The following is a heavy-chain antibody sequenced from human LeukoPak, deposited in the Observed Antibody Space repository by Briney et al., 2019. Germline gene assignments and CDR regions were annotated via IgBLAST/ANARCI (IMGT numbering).Heavy chain of an antibody. V-gene: IGHV3-7*01. J-gene: IGHJ4*02. D-gene: IGHD1-26*01. CDR2: IKYDGSEK. CDR1: GFTFSSYW. CDR3: AKSHLPNSYSGTYYCDY. Sequence: GGSLRLSCAASGFTFSSYWMTWVRQAPGKGLEWVANIKYDGSEKDYMDSVKGRFTISRDNAKNSLYLQMNSLRAEDTAVYYCAKSHLPNSYSGTYYCDYWGQGTQVTVSS.